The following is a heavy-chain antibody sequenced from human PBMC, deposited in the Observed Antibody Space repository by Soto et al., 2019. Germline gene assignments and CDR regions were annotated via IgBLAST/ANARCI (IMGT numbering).Heavy chain of an antibody. J-gene: IGHJ3*02. D-gene: IGHD5-18*01. CDR2: IYYSGST. Sequence: QLQLQESGPGLVKPSETLSLTCTVSGGSISSSSYYWGWIRQPPGKGLEWIGSIYYSGSTYYNPSLKSRVTISVETSKNQFSLKLSSVTAADTAVYYCARGYSYGYRVDPFDIWGQGTMVTVSS. V-gene: IGHV4-39*01. CDR3: ARGYSYGYRVDPFDI. CDR1: GGSISSSSYY.